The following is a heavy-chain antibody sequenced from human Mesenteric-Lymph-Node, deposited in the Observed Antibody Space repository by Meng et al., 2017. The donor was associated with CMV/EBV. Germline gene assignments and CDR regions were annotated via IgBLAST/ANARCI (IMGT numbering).Heavy chain of an antibody. CDR1: GDSVNSGSHY. CDR3: ARVPGLYSSSYYFDY. D-gene: IGHD6-6*01. V-gene: IGHV4-61*01. Sequence: SETLSLTCTVSGDSVNSGSHYWSWIRQPPGKGLEWIGYIYYTGSTTYNPSLKSRVTISVDTSKNQFSLKVRSVTAADTAVYYCARVPGLYSSSYYFDYWGQGTLVTVSS. J-gene: IGHJ4*02. CDR2: IYYTGST.